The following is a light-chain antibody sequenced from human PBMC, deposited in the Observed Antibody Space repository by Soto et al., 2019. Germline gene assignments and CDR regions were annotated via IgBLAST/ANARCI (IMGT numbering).Light chain of an antibody. CDR3: QQFKSYPYT. J-gene: IGKJ2*01. CDR1: QAISDS. V-gene: IGKV1-9*01. CDR2: AAS. Sequence: IQLTQSPSSLAASVGDGVTITCRASQAISDSLVWYQQNPGQAPKLLIYAASTLQSGVPSRFSGSGSGTDFTLTISSLHPADFATYYCQQFKSYPYTFGQGTKLEI.